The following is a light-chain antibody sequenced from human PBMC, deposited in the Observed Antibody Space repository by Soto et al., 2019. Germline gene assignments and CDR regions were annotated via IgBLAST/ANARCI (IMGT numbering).Light chain of an antibody. CDR2: DAS. J-gene: IGKJ1*01. CDR3: QQYNNHPRT. V-gene: IGKV1-33*01. Sequence: DIQMTQSPSTLSASLGDRVTITCRASQSISSWLAWYQQKPGKAPKLLIYDASNLETGVPSRFSGSGSGTDFTFTISSLQPEDIATYYCQQYNNHPRTFGQGTKVDIK. CDR1: QSISSW.